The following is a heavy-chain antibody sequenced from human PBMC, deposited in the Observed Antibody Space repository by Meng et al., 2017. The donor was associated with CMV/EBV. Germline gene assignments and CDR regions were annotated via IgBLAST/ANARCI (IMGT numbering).Heavy chain of an antibody. CDR2: IIPIFGTA. Sequence: SVKVSCKASGGTFSSYAISWVRQAPGQGLEWMGGIIPIFGTANYAQKFQGRVTITTDESTSTAYMELSSLRSEDTAVYYCAKEDRAYYYDSSGYPPHFDYWGQGTLVTVSS. V-gene: IGHV1-69*05. J-gene: IGHJ4*02. CDR3: AKEDRAYYYDSSGYPPHFDY. CDR1: GGTFSSYA. D-gene: IGHD3-22*01.